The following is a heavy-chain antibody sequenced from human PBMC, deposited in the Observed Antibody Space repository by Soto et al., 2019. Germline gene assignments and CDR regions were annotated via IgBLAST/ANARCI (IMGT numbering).Heavy chain of an antibody. D-gene: IGHD3-10*01. J-gene: IGHJ6*02. CDR1: GGSSSSSNW. CDR3: ASFMVWGVIIPYYYGMDV. CDR2: IYHSGST. V-gene: IGHV4-4*02. Sequence: SETLSLTCAVSGGSSSSSNWWSWVRQPPGKGLEWIGEIYHSGSTNYNPSLKSRVTISVDKSKNQFSLKLSSVTAADTAVYYCASFMVWGVIIPYYYGMDVWGQGTTVT.